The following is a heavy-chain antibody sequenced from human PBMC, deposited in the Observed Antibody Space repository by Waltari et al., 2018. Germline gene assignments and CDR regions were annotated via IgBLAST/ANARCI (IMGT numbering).Heavy chain of an antibody. D-gene: IGHD6-13*01. CDR1: GFSFSDHY. J-gene: IGHJ4*02. CDR3: ARGGSRWPVPQDY. Sequence: QVQLVESGGGLVKPGGSLSLSCPASGFSFSDHYMNWIRQAPGKGLEWVSYISYSGRTVYNADSVRGRFTISRDNAKNSLYLQINSLRAEDTAVYYCARGGSRWPVPQDYWGQGTLVTVSS. CDR2: ISYSGRTV. V-gene: IGHV3-11*04.